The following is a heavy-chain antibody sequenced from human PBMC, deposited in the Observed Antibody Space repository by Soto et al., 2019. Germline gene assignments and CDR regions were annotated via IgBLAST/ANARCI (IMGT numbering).Heavy chain of an antibody. Sequence: QVQLVQSGAEVKKPGSSVKVSCKASGGTFSSSAISWVRQAPGQGLEWMGVIIPIFHTATYAQKFQGRVTITADDSTTTAYTELISIKSEDTDVYYCASRTYYSDSSGFYYVAPFYYWGQGTLVTVSS. D-gene: IGHD3-22*01. CDR3: ASRTYYSDSSGFYYVAPFYY. CDR2: IIPIFHTA. V-gene: IGHV1-69*12. CDR1: GGTFSSSA. J-gene: IGHJ4*02.